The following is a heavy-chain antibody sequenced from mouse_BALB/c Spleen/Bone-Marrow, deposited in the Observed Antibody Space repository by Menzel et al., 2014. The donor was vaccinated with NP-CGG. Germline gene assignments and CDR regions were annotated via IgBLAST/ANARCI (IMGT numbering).Heavy chain of an antibody. CDR3: ARNIHITTWMDY. CDR1: GFSLSRYS. D-gene: IGHD1-2*01. Sequence: VQRVESGPGRVAPSQSLSITCTVSGFSLSRYSVHWVRQPPGKGLEWLGMIWGGGSTDYNSALKSRLSTSKDNSKSQVFLKMNSLQTDDTAMYYCARNIHITTWMDYWGQGTSVTVSS. V-gene: IGHV2-6-4*01. CDR2: IWGGGST. J-gene: IGHJ4*01.